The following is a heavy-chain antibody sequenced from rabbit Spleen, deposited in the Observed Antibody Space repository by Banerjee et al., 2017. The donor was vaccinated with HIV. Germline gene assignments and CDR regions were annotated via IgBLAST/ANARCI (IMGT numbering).Heavy chain of an antibody. V-gene: IGHV1S7*01. CDR1: GFAFATYY. D-gene: IGHD8-1*01. CDR2: IDPVFGIA. J-gene: IGHJ3*01. CDR3: ARDGAGGSYFAL. Sequence: QLKETGGGLVQPGGSLTLSCKASGFAFATYYMSWVRQAPGKGLEWIGSIDPVFGIANYASWVNGRFTISRDNAQNTVFLQMTSLTAADTATYFCARDGAGGSYFALWGQGTLVTVS.